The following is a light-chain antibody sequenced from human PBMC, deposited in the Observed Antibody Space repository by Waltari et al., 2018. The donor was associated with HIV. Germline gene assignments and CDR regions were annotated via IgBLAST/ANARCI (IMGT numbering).Light chain of an antibody. J-gene: IGKJ1*01. V-gene: IGKV3-15*01. CDR2: GTS. Sequence: EILMTQSPATLSVSPGARATRSCRASQSVNSNLAWYQQKPGQTPRLLIYGTSTSATDIPARFSGSGSGTEFTLTISSLQSEDFAVYYCHHYNNWRETFGQGTKVEIK. CDR3: HHYNNWRET. CDR1: QSVNSN.